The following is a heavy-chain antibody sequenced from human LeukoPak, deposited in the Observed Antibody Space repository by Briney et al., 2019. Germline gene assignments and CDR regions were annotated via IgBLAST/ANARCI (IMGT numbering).Heavy chain of an antibody. CDR1: GYTFTGYY. J-gene: IGHJ4*02. CDR3: ARDRIQTSNPLGGGVPPIIDC. CDR2: INPNSGGT. Sequence: ASVKVSCKASGYTFTGYYMHWVRQAPGQGLEWMGWINPNSGGTNYAQKFQGWVTMTRDTSISTAYMELSRLRSDDTALHYCARDRIQTSNPLGGGVPPIIDCWGQGTLVTVSS. V-gene: IGHV1-2*04. D-gene: IGHD2-8*02.